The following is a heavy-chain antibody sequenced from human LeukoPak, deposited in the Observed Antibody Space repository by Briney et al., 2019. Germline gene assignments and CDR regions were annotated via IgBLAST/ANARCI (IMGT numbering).Heavy chain of an antibody. CDR3: ARRREYQLLFYYNYYMDV. CDR2: VSSSGDTM. V-gene: IGHV3-11*04. D-gene: IGHD2-2*01. CDR1: GFTFSDFQ. Sequence: GGSLRLSCAASGFTFSDFQMIWIRQAPGTGLEYISYVSSSGDTMYYADSVKGRFTISRDNAKNSLYLQMSSLGAEDTAVYYCARRREYQLLFYYNYYMDVWGKGTTVTVSS. J-gene: IGHJ6*03.